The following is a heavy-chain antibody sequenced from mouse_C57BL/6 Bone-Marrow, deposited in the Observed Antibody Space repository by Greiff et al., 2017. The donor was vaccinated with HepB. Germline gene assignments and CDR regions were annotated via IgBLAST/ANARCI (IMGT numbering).Heavy chain of an antibody. V-gene: IGHV1-54*01. J-gene: IGHJ2*01. D-gene: IGHD2-4*01. CDR1: GYAFTNYL. CDR3: ARSEYDYDYFDY. CDR2: INPGSGGT. Sequence: QVQLQQSGAELVRPGTSVKVSCKASGYAFTNYLIEWVKQRPGQGLEWIGVINPGSGGTNYNEKFKGKATLTADKSSSTAYMQLSSLTSEDSAVYFCARSEYDYDYFDYWGQSTTLTVSS.